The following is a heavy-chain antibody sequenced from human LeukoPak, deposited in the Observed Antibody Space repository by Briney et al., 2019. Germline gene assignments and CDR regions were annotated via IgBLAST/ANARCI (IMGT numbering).Heavy chain of an antibody. CDR2: IYHSGNI. J-gene: IGHJ4*02. CDR1: GDSITDYY. V-gene: IGHV4-59*01. Sequence: SSETLSLTCNVSGDSITDYYWSWIRQPPGKGLEWIGFIYHSGNINYNPSLASRVTLSLDTSKTQLSLRLTSVTAADTAVYYCAREEGIAAAGALEYWGQGILVTVSS. D-gene: IGHD6-13*01. CDR3: AREEGIAAAGALEY.